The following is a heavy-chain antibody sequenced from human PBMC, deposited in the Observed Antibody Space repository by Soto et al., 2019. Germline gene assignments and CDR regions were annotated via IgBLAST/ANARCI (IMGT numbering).Heavy chain of an antibody. D-gene: IGHD1-1*01. V-gene: IGHV3-23*01. CDR3: AKGRGQNWNVDY. CDR2: ISGSGGPA. J-gene: IGHJ4*02. CDR1: GFTFSSYA. Sequence: EVPLLESGGGSVQPGGSLRLSCAASGFTFSSYAMHWVRRPPGKGLEWVSSISGSGGPAYNANSVKGRFSISRDSLVNTLYLQMTRLRAEDTAVYYCAKGRGQNWNVDYWGPGTVVTV.